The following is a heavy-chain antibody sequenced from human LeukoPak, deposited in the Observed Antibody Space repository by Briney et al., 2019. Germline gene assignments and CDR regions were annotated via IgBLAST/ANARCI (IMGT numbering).Heavy chain of an antibody. CDR2: IYSGGST. V-gene: IGHV3-53*01. CDR1: GFTVSSNY. Sequence: PGGSLRLSCAASGFTVSSNYMSWVRQAPGKGLEWVSVIYSGGSTYYADSVKGRFTISRDNANNMLYLQLNILSAEDTALYYCVRDRYFDWSDAFDVWGQGTMVTVSS. CDR3: VRDRYFDWSDAFDV. D-gene: IGHD3-9*01. J-gene: IGHJ3*01.